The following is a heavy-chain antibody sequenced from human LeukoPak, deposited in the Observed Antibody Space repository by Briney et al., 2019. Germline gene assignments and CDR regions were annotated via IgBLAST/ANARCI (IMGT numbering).Heavy chain of an antibody. V-gene: IGHV1-2*02. CDR1: GYTFTRYY. CDR2: INPNSGGT. CDR3: AVADCSGGSCYSAQFDY. D-gene: IGHD2-15*01. Sequence: ASVKVSCKASGYTFTRYYMHWVRQAPGQGLEWMGWINPNSGGTNYAQKFQGRVTMTRDTSISTAYMELSRLRSDDTAVYYCAVADCSGGSCYSAQFDYWGQGTLVTVSS. J-gene: IGHJ4*02.